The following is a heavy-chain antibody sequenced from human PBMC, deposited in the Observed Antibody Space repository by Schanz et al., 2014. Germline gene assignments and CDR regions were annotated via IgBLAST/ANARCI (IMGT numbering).Heavy chain of an antibody. CDR1: GFTVSNSY. CDR3: AKQHGVIQQVSDY. Sequence: VQLLESGGGLVQPGGSLRLSCAASGFTVSNSYIHWVRQAPGKGLEWVAVISYDGTNEYYAESVKGRFTISRDNAKNTFYLHMNSLRAEDTAVYYCAKQHGVIQQVSDYWGQGTLVTVSS. D-gene: IGHD3-22*01. V-gene: IGHV3-30*18. J-gene: IGHJ4*02. CDR2: ISYDGTNE.